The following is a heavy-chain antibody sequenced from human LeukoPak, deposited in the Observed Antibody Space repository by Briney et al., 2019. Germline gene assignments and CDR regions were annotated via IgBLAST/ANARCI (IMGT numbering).Heavy chain of an antibody. CDR1: GFTFSSHA. J-gene: IGHJ4*02. D-gene: IGHD4-17*01. Sequence: GGSLRLSCAASGFTFSSHAMSWVRQAPGKGLEWVSAISISGGSTHYADSVKGRFTISRDNSKNTLYLQMNSLRPEDTAVYYCANEIRPNDHWGQGTLVTVFS. CDR2: ISISGGST. V-gene: IGHV3-23*01. CDR3: ANEIRPNDH.